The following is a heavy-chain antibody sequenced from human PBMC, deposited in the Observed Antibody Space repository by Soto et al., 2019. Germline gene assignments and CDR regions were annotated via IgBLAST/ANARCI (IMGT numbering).Heavy chain of an antibody. V-gene: IGHV4-59*11. J-gene: IGHJ5*02. CDR1: GGSISNHY. D-gene: IGHD6-13*01. CDR3: ARGGYRTLAWFDP. Sequence: QVQVQESGPGLVKPSETLSLTCTVSGGSISNHYWSWIRQSPGKGLEWIANIYHSGTTNYNLSLKGRVTISIDSSKNQVSLKLNSVTAADTAVYYCARGGYRTLAWFDPWGQGTLVTVSS. CDR2: IYHSGTT.